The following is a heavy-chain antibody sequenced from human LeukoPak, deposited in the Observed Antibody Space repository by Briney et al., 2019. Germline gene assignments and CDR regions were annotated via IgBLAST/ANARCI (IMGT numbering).Heavy chain of an antibody. J-gene: IGHJ4*02. Sequence: GGSLRLSCAASGFTFSDYYMSWIRQARGKGLEWVSYISSSGSTIYYADSVKGRFTISRDNAKNSLYLQMNSLRAEDTAVYYCAREDIVATFDYWGQGTLVTVSS. CDR2: ISSSGSTI. CDR3: AREDIVATFDY. CDR1: GFTFSDYY. V-gene: IGHV3-11*04. D-gene: IGHD5-12*01.